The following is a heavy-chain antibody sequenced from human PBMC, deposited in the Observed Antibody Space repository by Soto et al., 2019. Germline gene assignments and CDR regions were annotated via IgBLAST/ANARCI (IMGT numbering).Heavy chain of an antibody. CDR1: GGSCSGYY. Sequence: SETLSLTCAVYGGSCSGYYWSWIRQPPGKGLEWIGYTYYSGSTNYNPSLKSRVTISVDTSKNQFSLKLSSVTAADTAVYYCARVSSVATFIDYWGQGTLVTVSS. CDR2: TYYSGST. V-gene: IGHV4-59*01. J-gene: IGHJ4*02. CDR3: ARVSSVATFIDY. D-gene: IGHD5-12*01.